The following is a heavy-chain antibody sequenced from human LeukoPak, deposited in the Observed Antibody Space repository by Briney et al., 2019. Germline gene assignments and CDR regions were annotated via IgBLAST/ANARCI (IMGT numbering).Heavy chain of an antibody. Sequence: SVKVSCKASGGTFSSYAISGVRQAPGQGLEWMGRIIPILGIANYAQKFQGRVTITADKSTSTAYMELSSLRSEDTAVYYCAREGAYYDILTALYYFDYWGQGTLVTVSS. CDR3: AREGAYYDILTALYYFDY. CDR2: IIPILGIA. CDR1: GGTFSSYA. J-gene: IGHJ4*02. V-gene: IGHV1-69*04. D-gene: IGHD3-9*01.